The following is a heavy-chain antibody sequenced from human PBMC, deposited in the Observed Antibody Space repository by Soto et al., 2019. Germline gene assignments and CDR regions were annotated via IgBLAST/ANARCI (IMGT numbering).Heavy chain of an antibody. J-gene: IGHJ4*02. V-gene: IGHV3-30-3*01. CDR3: ARGNVGYFDY. CDR1: GFTFSSYA. D-gene: IGHD1-1*01. Sequence: ESGGGVVHPGRSLRLSCAASGFTFSSYAMHWVRQAPGKGLEWVAVISYDGSNKYYADSVKGRFTISRDNSKNTLYLQMNSLRAEDTAVYYCARGNVGYFDYWGQGTLVTVSS. CDR2: ISYDGSNK.